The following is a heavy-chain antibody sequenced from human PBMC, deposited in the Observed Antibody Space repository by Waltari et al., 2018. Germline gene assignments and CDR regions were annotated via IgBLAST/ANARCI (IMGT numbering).Heavy chain of an antibody. CDR3: AKDRAPAVAGGGYFDY. Sequence: QVQLVESGGGVVQPGGSLRLSCAASGFTFSSYGMPWVRQAPGKGLGWVAFIRYDGSNKYYADSVKGRFTISRDNSKNTLYLQMNSLRAEDTAVYYCAKDRAPAVAGGGYFDYWGQGTLVTVSS. V-gene: IGHV3-30*02. J-gene: IGHJ4*02. CDR1: GFTFSSYG. D-gene: IGHD6-19*01. CDR2: IRYDGSNK.